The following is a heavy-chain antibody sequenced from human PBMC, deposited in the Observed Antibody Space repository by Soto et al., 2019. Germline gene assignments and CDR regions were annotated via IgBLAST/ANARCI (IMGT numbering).Heavy chain of an antibody. CDR3: ARDKYCSGGSCRKNWFDP. CDR2: IYDDGSA. Sequence: QLHLQESGPGLVKPSETLSLTCTVSGGSISSSYWSWIRQPPGKGLEWLAYIYDDGSANYNPSLKSRAPISLDMSKNQFSLKLTSVTAADTAVYYCARDKYCSGGSCRKNWFDPWGQGTLVTVSS. CDR1: GGSISSSY. V-gene: IGHV4-59*01. D-gene: IGHD2-15*01. J-gene: IGHJ5*02.